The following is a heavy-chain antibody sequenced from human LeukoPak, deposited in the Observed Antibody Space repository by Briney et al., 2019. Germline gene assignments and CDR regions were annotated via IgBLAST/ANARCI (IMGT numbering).Heavy chain of an antibody. J-gene: IGHJ4*02. CDR1: GYTFSSYG. V-gene: IGHV1-46*01. D-gene: IGHD6-6*01. CDR3: AVIAARPF. CDR2: INPSGGST. Sequence: GASVKVSCKASGYTFSSYGTSWVRQAPGQGLEWMGIINPSGGSTSYAQKFQGRVTMTRDTSTSTVYMELSSLRSEDTAVYYCAVIAARPFWGQGTLVTVSP.